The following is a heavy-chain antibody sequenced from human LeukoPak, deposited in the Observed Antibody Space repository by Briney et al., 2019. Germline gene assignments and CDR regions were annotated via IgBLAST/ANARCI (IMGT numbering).Heavy chain of an antibody. CDR2: INHSGST. CDR3: ARFQHYYYDSSGLNAGFDY. D-gene: IGHD3-22*01. CDR1: GGSFSGYY. Sequence: PSETLSLTCAVYGGSFSGYYWSWIRQPPGKGLEWIGEINHSGSTNYNPSLKSRVTISVDTSKNQFSLKLSSVTAADTAVYYCARFQHYYYDSSGLNAGFDYWGQGTLVTVSS. J-gene: IGHJ4*02. V-gene: IGHV4-34*01.